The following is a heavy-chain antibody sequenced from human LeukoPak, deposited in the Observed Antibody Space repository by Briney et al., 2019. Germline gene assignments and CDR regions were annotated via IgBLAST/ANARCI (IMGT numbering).Heavy chain of an antibody. CDR3: ARDGDGGDAYRTYFDH. CDR1: GGYITEYY. D-gene: IGHD5-24*01. CDR2: IYHTGGT. V-gene: IGHV4-59*01. J-gene: IGHJ4*02. Sequence: SETLSLTCSVSGGYITEYYWSWIRQAPGKGLEWIGYIYHTGGTNYNPSLKSRVTISLDSSKKQFSLRLSPVTAADTAVYYCARDGDGGDAYRTYFDHWGQGALITVSS.